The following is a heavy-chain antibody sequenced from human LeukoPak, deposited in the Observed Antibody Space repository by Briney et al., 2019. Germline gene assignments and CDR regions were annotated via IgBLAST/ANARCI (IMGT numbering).Heavy chain of an antibody. D-gene: IGHD4-23*01. V-gene: IGHV4-61*02. CDR3: ARLHYGGNYGYYYYYMDV. CDR2: IHAGGST. CDR1: GGSIRSGSYY. Sequence: SETLSLTCTVSGGSIRSGSYYWSWIRQPAGKGLEWIGRIHAGGSTNYNPSLKSRVTISVDTSKNQFSLKLSSVTAADTAVYYCARLHYGGNYGYYYYYMDVWGKGTTVTISS. J-gene: IGHJ6*03.